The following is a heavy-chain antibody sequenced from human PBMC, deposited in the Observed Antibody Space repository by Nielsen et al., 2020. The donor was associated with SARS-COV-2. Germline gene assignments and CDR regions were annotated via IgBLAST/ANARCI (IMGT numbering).Heavy chain of an antibody. CDR2: ISSSSSYI. CDR1: GFTFSSYS. CDR3: ARRRWNDY. V-gene: IGHV3-21*01. J-gene: IGHJ4*02. Sequence: GESLKISCAASGFTFSSYSMNWVRQAPGKGLEWVSSISSSSSYIYYADSVKGRFTISRDNAKNSLYLQMNSLRAEDTAVYYCARRRWNDYWGQGTLVTVSS. D-gene: IGHD1-1*01.